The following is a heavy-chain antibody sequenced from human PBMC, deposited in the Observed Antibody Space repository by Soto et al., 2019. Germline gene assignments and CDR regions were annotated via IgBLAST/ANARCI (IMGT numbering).Heavy chain of an antibody. CDR2: IFYTGTA. CDR3: ARRYGSAFDI. CDR1: CGSISNHKYY. V-gene: IGHV4-39*01. Sequence: SETLSLTCTVSCGSISNHKYYWGWIRQPPGKGLEWIGSIFYTGTAYYNPSLKSRVTISVDTSKNQFSLKLNSVTAADTAVYYCARRYGSAFDIWGHGTMVTVSS. J-gene: IGHJ3*02. D-gene: IGHD4-17*01.